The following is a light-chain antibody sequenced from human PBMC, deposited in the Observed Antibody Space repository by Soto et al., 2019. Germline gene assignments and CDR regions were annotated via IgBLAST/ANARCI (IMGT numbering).Light chain of an antibody. CDR1: SSNIGSNY. V-gene: IGLV1-47*01. J-gene: IGLJ2*01. Sequence: QSALTQPPSASGTPGQRVTISCSESSSNIGSNYVYWYQQLPGTAPKLLIYRNNQRPSGVPDRFSGSKSGTSASLAISGLRSEDEADYYCAAWDDSLSGHVVFGGGTKLTVL. CDR2: RNN. CDR3: AAWDDSLSGHVV.